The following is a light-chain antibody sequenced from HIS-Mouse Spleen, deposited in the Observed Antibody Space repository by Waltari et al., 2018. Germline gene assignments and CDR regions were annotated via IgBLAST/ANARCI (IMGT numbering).Light chain of an antibody. Sequence: QSALTQPASVSGSPGQSITISCTGTSSDVGSYNLVPWYQQHPGKAPKHMSYDGRKRPSGVSNRFSGSKSGNTASLTISGLQAEDEADYYCCSYAGSSTWVFGGGTKLTVL. CDR2: DGR. CDR1: SSDVGSYNL. J-gene: IGLJ3*02. CDR3: CSYAGSSTWV. V-gene: IGLV2-23*01.